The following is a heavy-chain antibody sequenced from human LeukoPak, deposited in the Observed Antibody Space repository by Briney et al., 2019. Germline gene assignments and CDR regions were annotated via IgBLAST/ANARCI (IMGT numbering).Heavy chain of an antibody. CDR3: ARGPGITIFGVVPYGMDV. D-gene: IGHD3-3*01. CDR2: IHYSGSA. V-gene: IGHV4-61*03. CDR1: GGSVSSGTYY. Sequence: SETLSLTCTVSGGSVSSGTYYWSWLRQPPGKGLEWIGYIHYSGSANYNPSLKSRVTISEDTSENHFSLKLSSVTAADTAVYYCARGPGITIFGVVPYGMDVWGQGTTVTVSS. J-gene: IGHJ6*02.